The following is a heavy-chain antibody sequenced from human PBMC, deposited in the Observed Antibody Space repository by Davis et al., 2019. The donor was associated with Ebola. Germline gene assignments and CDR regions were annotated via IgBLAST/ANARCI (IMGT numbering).Heavy chain of an antibody. CDR3: ASRGCRGGSCYDGMDV. J-gene: IGHJ6*02. Sequence: GASLKISCKCSGYSFTSYWIGWVRQMPAKGREWMGIIYLADSDTRYSPSFQGQVTISADKSISTAYLQWSSLKASDTAMYYWASRGCRGGSCYDGMDVWGQGTTVTVSS. V-gene: IGHV5-51*01. CDR2: IYLADSDT. D-gene: IGHD2-15*01. CDR1: GYSFTSYW.